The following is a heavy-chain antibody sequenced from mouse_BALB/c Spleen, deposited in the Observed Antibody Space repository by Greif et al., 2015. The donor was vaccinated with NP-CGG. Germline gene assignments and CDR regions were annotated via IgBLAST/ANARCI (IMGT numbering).Heavy chain of an antibody. CDR2: IYPGSGNT. V-gene: IGHV1-84*02. CDR1: GYTFTDYY. Sequence: QVQLKDSGPELVKPGASVKISCKASGYTFTDYYVNWVKQKPGQGLEWIGWIYPGSGNTKYNEKFKGKATLTVDTSSSTAHMQLSSLTSEDTAVYFCARRTGTEAMDYWGQGTSVTVSS. CDR3: ARRTGTEAMDY. D-gene: IGHD4-1*01. J-gene: IGHJ4*01.